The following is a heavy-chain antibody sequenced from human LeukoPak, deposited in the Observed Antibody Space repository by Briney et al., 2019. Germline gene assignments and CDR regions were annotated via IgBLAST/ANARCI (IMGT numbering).Heavy chain of an antibody. Sequence: SVKVSCKASGSTFTSSAMQWVRQARGQRLEWIGWIVVGSGNTNYAQKFQERVTITRDMSTSTAYMELSSLRSEDTAVYYCAAARAWELVNGFDYWGQGTLVTVSS. J-gene: IGHJ4*02. V-gene: IGHV1-58*02. CDR1: GSTFTSSA. D-gene: IGHD1-26*01. CDR2: IVVGSGNT. CDR3: AAARAWELVNGFDY.